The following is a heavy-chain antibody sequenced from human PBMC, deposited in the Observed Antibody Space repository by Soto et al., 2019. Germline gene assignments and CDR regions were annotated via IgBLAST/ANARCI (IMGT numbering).Heavy chain of an antibody. J-gene: IGHJ6*04. Sequence: GSLRLSCAASGFTFSSYSMNWVRQAPGKGLEWVSSISSSSSYIYYADSVKGRFTISRGNAKNSLYLQMNSLSAEDTAVYYCPRDTYYGSSVIEDVWGKGTTVTSPQ. V-gene: IGHV3-21*01. CDR3: PRDTYYGSSVIEDV. D-gene: IGHD3-22*01. CDR2: ISSSSSYI. CDR1: GFTFSSYS.